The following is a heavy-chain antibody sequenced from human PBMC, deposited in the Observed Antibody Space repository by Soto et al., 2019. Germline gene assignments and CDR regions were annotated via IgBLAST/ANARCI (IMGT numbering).Heavy chain of an antibody. CDR1: GFTFNTYA. CDR2: ISGSRGST. J-gene: IGHJ4*02. Sequence: PGGSLRLSCAASGFTFNTYAMSWVRQAPGKGLEWDSGISGSRGSTFYADSVKGRFTISRDNSKNTVYLQIMSLRADETAVYYCAKDLADLLTWGQGTLVTVSS. CDR3: AKDLADLLT. D-gene: IGHD2-8*01. V-gene: IGHV3-23*01.